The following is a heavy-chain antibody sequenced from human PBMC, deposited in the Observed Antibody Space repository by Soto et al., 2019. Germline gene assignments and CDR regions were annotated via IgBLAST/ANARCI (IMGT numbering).Heavy chain of an antibody. Sequence: GGSLRLSCAASGFTFSIYAMSWVRQAPGKGLEWVSTISVSGGSTYYADSVKGRFTISRDNSKNTLYLQMNSLRAEDTAVYYCAKSYRGPNEVFDIGAQGTMVTVSS. CDR1: GFTFSIYA. V-gene: IGHV3-23*01. CDR3: AKSYRGPNEVFDI. CDR2: ISVSGGST. D-gene: IGHD2-21*01. J-gene: IGHJ3*02.